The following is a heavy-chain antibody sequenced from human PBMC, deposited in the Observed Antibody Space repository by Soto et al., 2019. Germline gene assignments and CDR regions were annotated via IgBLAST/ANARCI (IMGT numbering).Heavy chain of an antibody. CDR3: ARASSSWATLNFDY. CDR2: IIPILGIA. J-gene: IGHJ4*02. V-gene: IGHV1-69*02. D-gene: IGHD6-13*01. Sequence: QVQLVQSGAEVKKPGSSVKVSCKASGGTFSSYTISWVRQAPGQGLEWMGRIIPILGIANYAQKFQGIITITADKSTSTAYMELSSLRSQDTAVYYCARASSSWATLNFDYWGQGTLVTVSS. CDR1: GGTFSSYT.